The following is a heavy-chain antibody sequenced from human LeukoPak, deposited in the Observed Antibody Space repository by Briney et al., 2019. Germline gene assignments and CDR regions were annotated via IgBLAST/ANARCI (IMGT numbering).Heavy chain of an antibody. V-gene: IGHV4-59*01. CDR3: ARVGGSGSYLHWFDP. J-gene: IGHJ5*02. D-gene: IGHD3-10*01. CDR2: IYYSGST. CDR1: GGSISSYY. Sequence: SETLSLTCTVTGGSISSYYWSLIRQPPGKGLESIGYIYYSGSTNYNPSLKSRVTISVDTSKNQFSLKLSSVTAADTAVYYCARVGGSGSYLHWFDPWGQGTLVTVSS.